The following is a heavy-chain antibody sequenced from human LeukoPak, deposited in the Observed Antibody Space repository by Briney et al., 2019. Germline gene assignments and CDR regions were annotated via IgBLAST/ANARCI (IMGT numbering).Heavy chain of an antibody. Sequence: GGSLRLSCAASGITFSTSGMHWVRQAPGKGLEWVSFIWSDGSNKYHADSVKGRFTISRDNSKDTLYLQMNSLRAEDTAVYYCARDKGTTCIDNWGQGALVTVSS. J-gene: IGHJ4*02. CDR3: ARDKGTTCIDN. D-gene: IGHD4-17*01. CDR1: GITFSTSG. V-gene: IGHV3-33*01. CDR2: IWSDGSNK.